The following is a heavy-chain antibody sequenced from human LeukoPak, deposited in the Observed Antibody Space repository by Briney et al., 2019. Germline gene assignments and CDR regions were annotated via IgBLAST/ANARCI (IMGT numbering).Heavy chain of an antibody. D-gene: IGHD3-22*01. J-gene: IGHJ3*02. V-gene: IGHV4-39*07. CDR1: GGSISSSSYY. Sequence: PSETLSLTCTVSGGSISSSSYYWGWIRQPPGKGLEWIGSIYYSGSTYYNPSLKSRVTISVDTSKNQFSLKLSSVTAADTAVYYCARRYYYDSSGYYYYAFDIWGQGTMVTVSS. CDR3: ARRYYYDSSGYYYYAFDI. CDR2: IYYSGST.